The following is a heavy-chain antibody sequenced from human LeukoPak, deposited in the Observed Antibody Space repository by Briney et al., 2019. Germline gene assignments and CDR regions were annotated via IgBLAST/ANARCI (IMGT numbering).Heavy chain of an antibody. CDR1: GYTLTELS. D-gene: IGHD3-10*01. V-gene: IGHV1-24*01. J-gene: IGHJ6*02. Sequence: ASVKVSCKVSGYTLTELSMHWVRQAPGKGLEWMGGFDPEDGETIYAQKFQGRVTMTEDTSTDTAYMELSSLRSEDTAVYYCAAYGSGKRGMDVWGQGTTVTVSS. CDR3: AAYGSGKRGMDV. CDR2: FDPEDGET.